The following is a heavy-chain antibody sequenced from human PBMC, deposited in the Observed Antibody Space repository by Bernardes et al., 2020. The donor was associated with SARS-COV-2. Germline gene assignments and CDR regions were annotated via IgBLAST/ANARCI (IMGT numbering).Heavy chain of an antibody. Sequence: SETLSLTCTVSGGSINNYYWSWIRQPPGKQLEWIGNIYYDGATNYNPSLKSRVTISVEASKIQFSLKLNSVTSADTAVFYCARHYFDNNAYHDAFDIWGQGTMVTVSS. V-gene: IGHV4-59*01. J-gene: IGHJ3*02. CDR3: ARHYFDNNAYHDAFDI. CDR1: GGSINNYY. D-gene: IGHD3-22*01. CDR2: IYYDGAT.